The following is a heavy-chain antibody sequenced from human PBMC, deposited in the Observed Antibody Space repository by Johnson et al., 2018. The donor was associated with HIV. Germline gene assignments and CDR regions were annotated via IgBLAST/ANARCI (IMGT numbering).Heavy chain of an antibody. CDR1: GFTFSSYG. D-gene: IGHD2-15*01. Sequence: LVESGGGVVQPGRSLRLSCAASGFTFSSYGMHWVRQAPGKGLEWVAVIWYDGSNKYYADSVKGRFTISRDNSKNTLYLQMNSLRADDTAVYYCVKRGARYCSGGSCFDAFDIWGQGTMVTVSS. CDR2: IWYDGSNK. J-gene: IGHJ3*02. CDR3: VKRGARYCSGGSCFDAFDI. V-gene: IGHV3-33*06.